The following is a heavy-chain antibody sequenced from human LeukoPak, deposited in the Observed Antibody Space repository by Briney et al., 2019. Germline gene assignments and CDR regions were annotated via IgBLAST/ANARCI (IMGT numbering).Heavy chain of an antibody. CDR3: ARITVGANGYNWFDP. J-gene: IGHJ5*02. CDR2: IYYTGST. V-gene: IGHV4-59*08. Sequence: SETLSLTCAVSGGSISTSYWYWIRQQPPEGLQWTGYIYYTGSTIYNPSLKSRVTISVDTAKNQFSLKLSSVTAADTAVYYCARITVGANGYNWFDPWGQGTLVTVSS. CDR1: GGSISTSY. D-gene: IGHD1-26*01.